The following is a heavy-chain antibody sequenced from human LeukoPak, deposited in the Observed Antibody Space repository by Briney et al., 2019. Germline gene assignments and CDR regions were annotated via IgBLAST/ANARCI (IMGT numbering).Heavy chain of an antibody. J-gene: IGHJ3*02. Sequence: GRSLRLSCAASGFTFSSYGVHWVRQAPGKGLEWVAVISYDGSNKYYADSVKGRFTISRDNSKNTLYLQMNSLRAEDTAVYYCAKDGAYYDFWSGSHAFDIWGQGTMVTVSS. V-gene: IGHV3-30*18. CDR1: GFTFSSYG. CDR3: AKDGAYYDFWSGSHAFDI. D-gene: IGHD3-3*01. CDR2: ISYDGSNK.